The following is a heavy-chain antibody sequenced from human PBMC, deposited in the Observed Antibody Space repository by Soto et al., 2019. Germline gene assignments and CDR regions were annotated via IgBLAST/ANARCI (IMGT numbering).Heavy chain of an antibody. J-gene: IGHJ4*02. D-gene: IGHD3-22*01. CDR2: IGTAGDT. Sequence: GGSLRLSCAASGFTFSSYDMHWVRQATGKGLEWVSAIGTAGDTYYPGSVKGRFTISRENAKNSLYLQMNSLRAEDTAVYYCARPRYYYDSSGYYPQYYFDYWGQGTLVTVSS. V-gene: IGHV3-13*01. CDR3: ARPRYYYDSSGYYPQYYFDY. CDR1: GFTFSSYD.